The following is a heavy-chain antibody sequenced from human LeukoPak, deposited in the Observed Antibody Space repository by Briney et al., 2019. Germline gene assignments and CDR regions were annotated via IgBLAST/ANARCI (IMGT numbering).Heavy chain of an antibody. CDR3: AKAVIPNAYQGTYYMDV. V-gene: IGHV3-30*02. D-gene: IGHD3-16*01. CDR1: GFTFSSFG. J-gene: IGHJ6*03. Sequence: GGSLRLSCAASGFTFSSFGIHWVRQAPGEGLAWVAFIRYDESKTFYADSVKGRFTISRDNSKNTVYLQMNSLRAEDTALYYCAKAVIPNAYQGTYYMDVWGKGTTVTVSS. CDR2: IRYDESKT.